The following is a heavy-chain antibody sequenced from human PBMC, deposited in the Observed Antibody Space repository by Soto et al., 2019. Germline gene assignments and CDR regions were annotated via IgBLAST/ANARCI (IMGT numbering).Heavy chain of an antibody. J-gene: IGHJ6*02. Sequence: SETLSLTCGVYRGSFSGFYWSWVRQTPGGGLEWIGEINHSGTTNYNPSFQNRVTISVDKSTNNSSLKMTSVTAADAAVYYCARGRGYVYGSNFYGLDVWGQGTTVTVSS. CDR1: RGSFSGFY. V-gene: IGHV4-34*01. CDR3: ARGRGYVYGSNFYGLDV. CDR2: INHSGTT. D-gene: IGHD6-25*01.